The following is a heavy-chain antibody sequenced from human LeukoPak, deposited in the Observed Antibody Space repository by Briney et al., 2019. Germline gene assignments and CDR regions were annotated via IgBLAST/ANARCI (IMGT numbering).Heavy chain of an antibody. Sequence: PGGSLRLSCAASGFTFSSYAMSWVRQAPGKGLEWVSAISGSGGSTYYADSVKGRFTISRDNSKNTLYLQMNSLRAEDTAVYYCAKGVGHCSGGSCQQFDYWGQGTLVTVSS. CDR3: AKGVGHCSGGSCQQFDY. CDR2: ISGSGGST. D-gene: IGHD2-15*01. CDR1: GFTFSSYA. J-gene: IGHJ4*02. V-gene: IGHV3-23*01.